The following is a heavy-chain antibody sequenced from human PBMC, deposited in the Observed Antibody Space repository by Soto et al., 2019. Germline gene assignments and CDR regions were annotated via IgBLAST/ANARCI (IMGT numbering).Heavy chain of an antibody. J-gene: IGHJ4*02. D-gene: IGHD6-13*01. V-gene: IGHV4-39*01. Sequence: QLQLQESGPGLVKPSETLSLTCTVSGGSISSSSYYWGWIRQPPGKGLEWIGSIYYSGSTYYHPSLKSRVTISVDTSKNQFSLKLSSVTAADTAVYYCASPGRVAAQRPPGYWGQGTLVTVSS. CDR2: IYYSGST. CDR3: ASPGRVAAQRPPGY. CDR1: GGSISSSSYY.